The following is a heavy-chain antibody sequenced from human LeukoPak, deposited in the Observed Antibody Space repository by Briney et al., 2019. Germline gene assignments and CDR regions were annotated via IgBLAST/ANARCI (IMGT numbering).Heavy chain of an antibody. V-gene: IGHV4-4*02. Sequence: SETLSLTCAVSGGSISSSNWWTWVRQPPGKGLEWIGEIYPSGSTNYNPSLKSRVTISVDKSKNQFSLKLSSVTAADAAVYYCARGGITMVRGSDPWGQGTLVTVSS. CDR2: IYPSGST. J-gene: IGHJ5*02. CDR3: ARGGITMVRGSDP. D-gene: IGHD3-10*01. CDR1: GGSISSSNW.